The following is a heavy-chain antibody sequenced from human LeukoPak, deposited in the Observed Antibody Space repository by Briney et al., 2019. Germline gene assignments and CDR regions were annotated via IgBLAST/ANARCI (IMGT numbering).Heavy chain of an antibody. J-gene: IGHJ4*02. CDR2: IYSGGNA. V-gene: IGHV3-66*01. D-gene: IGHD2-21*02. CDR3: AGPKSGGDYVYFDY. Sequence: GGSLRLSCAASGFTVSRNYMSWVRQAPGKGLEWVSVIYSGGNAYYADSVKGRFIISRDNSKNTLYLQMNSLSAEDTAVYYCAGPKSGGDYVYFDYWGQGTLVTVSS. CDR1: GFTVSRNY.